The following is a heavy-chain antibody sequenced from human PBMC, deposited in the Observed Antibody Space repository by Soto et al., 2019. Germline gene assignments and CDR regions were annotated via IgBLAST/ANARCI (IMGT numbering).Heavy chain of an antibody. Sequence: EVQLVESGGGLVKPGGSLRLSCAASGFTFSNAWMSWVRQAPGKGLEWVGRIKSKTDGGTTDYAAPVKGRFTISRDDSKNTLYLQMNSLKTEDTAVYYCTTDELRQWLVPPFRDYWGQGTLVTVSS. CDR2: IKSKTDGGTT. CDR1: GFTFSNAW. V-gene: IGHV3-15*01. D-gene: IGHD6-19*01. J-gene: IGHJ4*02. CDR3: TTDELRQWLVPPFRDY.